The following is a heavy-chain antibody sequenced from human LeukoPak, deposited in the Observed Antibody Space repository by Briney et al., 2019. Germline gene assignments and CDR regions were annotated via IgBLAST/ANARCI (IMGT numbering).Heavy chain of an antibody. CDR1: GFTFSSYA. Sequence: GGSLRLSCAASGFTFSSYAMSWVRQAPGKGLEWVSAISGSGGSTYYADSVKGRFTISRDISKNTLYLQMNSLRAEDTAVYYCAKRWFGELLADYWGQGTLVTVSS. D-gene: IGHD3-10*01. CDR2: ISGSGGST. CDR3: AKRWFGELLADY. J-gene: IGHJ4*02. V-gene: IGHV3-23*01.